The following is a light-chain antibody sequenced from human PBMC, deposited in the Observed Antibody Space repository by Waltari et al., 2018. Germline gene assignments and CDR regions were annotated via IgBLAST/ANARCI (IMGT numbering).Light chain of an antibody. CDR1: SSDVGNYNL. Sequence: QSALTQPASVSASPGQSITISCTGTSSDVGNYNLVSWYQQHPGKAPKLMIYEVNKRPSGVSTRFAGSKSGNTASLTISGLQAEDETDYFCCSYAGSNSYVFGTGTKVTVL. V-gene: IGLV2-23*02. CDR3: CSYAGSNSYV. J-gene: IGLJ1*01. CDR2: EVN.